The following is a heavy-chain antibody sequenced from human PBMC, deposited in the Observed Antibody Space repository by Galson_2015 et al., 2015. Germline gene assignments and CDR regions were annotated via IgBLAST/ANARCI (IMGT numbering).Heavy chain of an antibody. D-gene: IGHD1-26*01. CDR1: GFTFSSYA. CDR3: GVGPHSGSYPGGVDY. Sequence: SLRLSCAASGFTFSSYAMSWVRQAPGKGLEWVSAISGSGGSTYYADSVKGRFTISRDNSKNTLYLQMNSLRAEDTAVYYCGVGPHSGSYPGGVDYWGQGTLVTVSS. J-gene: IGHJ4*02. V-gene: IGHV3-23*01. CDR2: ISGSGGST.